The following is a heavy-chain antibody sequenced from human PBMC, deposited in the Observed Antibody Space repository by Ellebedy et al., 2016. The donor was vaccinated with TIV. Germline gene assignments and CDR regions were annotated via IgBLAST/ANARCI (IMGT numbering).Heavy chain of an antibody. CDR2: ISYHGSDS. CDR1: GFTFSSYG. V-gene: IGHV3-30*18. Sequence: PGGSLRLSCAASGFTFSSYGMHWVRQAPGKGLEWVALISYHGSDSSYAGSVKGRFTISRDNSKNTLYLQMNSVREEDTAVYYCAKDGGYLGDYWGQGTLVTVSS. CDR3: AKDGGYLGDY. J-gene: IGHJ4*02. D-gene: IGHD5-12*01.